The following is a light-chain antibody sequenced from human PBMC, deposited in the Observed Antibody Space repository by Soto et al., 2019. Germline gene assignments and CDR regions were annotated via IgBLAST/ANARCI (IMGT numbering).Light chain of an antibody. CDR3: SSYARNSVL. CDR1: SSDVGGYNY. V-gene: IGLV2-14*01. J-gene: IGLJ2*01. CDR2: EVS. Sequence: QSALTQPASVSGSPGQSITISCTGISSDVGGYNYVSWYQHYPGKAPKLIIYEVSNRPSGVSNRFSGSKSGNTASLTLSGLQAEDEADYYCSSYARNSVLFGGGTKLTVL.